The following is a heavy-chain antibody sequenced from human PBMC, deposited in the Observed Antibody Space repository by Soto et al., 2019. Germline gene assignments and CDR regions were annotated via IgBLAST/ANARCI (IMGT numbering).Heavy chain of an antibody. J-gene: IGHJ6*02. CDR2: IYGGGTT. V-gene: IGHV3-53*01. CDR1: GFTVSSNY. CDR3: ARDMAGYYGSEYPLGSWDV. D-gene: IGHD3-10*01. Sequence: GGSLRLSCAASGFTVSSNYMGWVRQAPGKXLEWVSVIYGGGTTYYADSARGRFTISRDNSKNTLYLQMNSLRAEDTAMYYCARDMAGYYGSEYPLGSWDVWGQGTTVTVSS.